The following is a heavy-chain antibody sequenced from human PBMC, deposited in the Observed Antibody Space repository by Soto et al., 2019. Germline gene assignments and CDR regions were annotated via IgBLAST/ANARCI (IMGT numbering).Heavy chain of an antibody. J-gene: IGHJ4*02. D-gene: IGHD6-13*01. Sequence: QVQLVESGGGVVQPGRSLRLSCAASGFTFSSYGMHWVRQPPGKGLEWVAVIWFDRSNKHYADSVKGRFTISRDNSKNTMYLQTNSLRAEDTAVYYCAHSSRWYYFDYRGQGTLVTVSS. CDR3: AHSSRWYYFDY. V-gene: IGHV3-33*01. CDR1: GFTFSSYG. CDR2: IWFDRSNK.